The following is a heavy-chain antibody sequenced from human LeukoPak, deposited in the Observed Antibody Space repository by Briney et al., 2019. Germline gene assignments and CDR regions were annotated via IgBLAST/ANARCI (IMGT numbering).Heavy chain of an antibody. CDR3: SRRGRDSSGYAHGYDY. J-gene: IGHJ4*02. Sequence: GASVKVSCKASGGTFSSYAISWVRQAPGQGLEWMGRIIPILGIANYAQKFQGRVTITADKSTSTAYMELNSLKTEDTAVYYCSRRGRDSSGYAHGYDYWGQGTLVTVSS. CDR1: GGTFSSYA. CDR2: IIPILGIA. D-gene: IGHD3-22*01. V-gene: IGHV1-69*04.